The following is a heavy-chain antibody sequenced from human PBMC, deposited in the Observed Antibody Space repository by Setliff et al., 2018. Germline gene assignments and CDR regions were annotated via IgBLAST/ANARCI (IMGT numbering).Heavy chain of an antibody. J-gene: IGHJ6*03. V-gene: IGHV1-69*05. CDR1: GGTFSSYG. Sequence: SVKVSCKASGGTFSSYGISWVRQAPGQGLEWMGGTIPIFGTTDYAQKFQGRVTIITDESTSKAFMQLSSLRSEDTAVYYCVREGVDSRSSTDYRYYMDVWGKGTTVTVSS. D-gene: IGHD3-22*01. CDR3: VREGVDSRSSTDYRYYMDV. CDR2: TIPIFGTT.